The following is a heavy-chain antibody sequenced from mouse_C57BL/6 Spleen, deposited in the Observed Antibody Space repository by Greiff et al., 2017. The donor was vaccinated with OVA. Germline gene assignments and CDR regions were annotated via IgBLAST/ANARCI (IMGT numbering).Heavy chain of an antibody. Sequence: QVQLQQPGAELVKPGASVKMSCKASGYTFTSYWITWVKQRPGQGLEWIGDIYPGSGSTNYNEKFKSKATLTVDTSSSTAYMQLSSLTSEDSAVYYCAREGTTVVAGFDYWGQGTTLTVSS. D-gene: IGHD1-1*01. J-gene: IGHJ2*01. V-gene: IGHV1-55*01. CDR2: IYPGSGST. CDR1: GYTFTSYW. CDR3: AREGTTVVAGFDY.